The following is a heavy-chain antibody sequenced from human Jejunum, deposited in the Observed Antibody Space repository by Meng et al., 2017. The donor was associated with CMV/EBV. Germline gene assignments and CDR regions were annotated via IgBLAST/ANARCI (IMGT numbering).Heavy chain of an antibody. CDR2: IYYTGST. V-gene: IGHV4-61*01. D-gene: IGHD3-3*01. CDR1: GGSVSIGSYY. Sequence: TCTVSGGSVSIGSYYWSWIRQPPGKGLEWIGYIYYTGSTDYNPSLKSRVTISRDTSKNQFSLKLSSVTAADTAVYYCARRFFAFNIWGQGTMVT. CDR3: ARRFFAFNI. J-gene: IGHJ3*02.